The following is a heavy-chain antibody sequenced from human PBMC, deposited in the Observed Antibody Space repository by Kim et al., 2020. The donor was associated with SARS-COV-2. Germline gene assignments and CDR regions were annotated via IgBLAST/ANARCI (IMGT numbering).Heavy chain of an antibody. V-gene: IGHV7-4-1*02. J-gene: IGHJ4*02. CDR2: NP. D-gene: IGHD6-13*01. CDR3: ARVREQLADY. Sequence: NPTYAQGFTGRFVFSLDTSVSTAYLQISSLKAEDTAVYYCARVREQLADYWGQGTLVTVSS.